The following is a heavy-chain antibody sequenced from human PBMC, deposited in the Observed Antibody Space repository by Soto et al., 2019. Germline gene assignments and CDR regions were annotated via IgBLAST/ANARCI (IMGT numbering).Heavy chain of an antibody. CDR3: ARGPGGPDGPGDY. D-gene: IGHD2-15*01. CDR2: INAGNGNT. J-gene: IGHJ4*02. CDR1: GYTFPNYA. V-gene: IGHV1-3*01. Sequence: QVQLVQSGAEVKKPGASVKVSCKASGYTFPNYAMHWVRQAPGQRLEWIGWINAGNGNTKYSHKFQGRVTITRDTSASTAYMDLSSLRSEATDVYYCARGPGGPDGPGDYWGQGTLVTVSS.